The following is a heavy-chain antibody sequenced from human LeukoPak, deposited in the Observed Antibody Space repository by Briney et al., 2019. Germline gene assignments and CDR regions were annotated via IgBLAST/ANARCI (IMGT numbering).Heavy chain of an antibody. CDR1: GCTFSSYA. V-gene: IGHV1-69*06. D-gene: IGHD3-22*01. CDR2: IIPIFGTA. J-gene: IGHJ4*02. Sequence: ASVKVSCKASGCTFSSYAISWVRQAPGQGLEWMGGIIPIFGTANYAQKFQGRVTITADNSTSTAYLELRSLRSEDPAVYYCSRDTPPDYYDSSGPSTDWGQGTLVTVSS. CDR3: SRDTPPDYYDSSGPSTD.